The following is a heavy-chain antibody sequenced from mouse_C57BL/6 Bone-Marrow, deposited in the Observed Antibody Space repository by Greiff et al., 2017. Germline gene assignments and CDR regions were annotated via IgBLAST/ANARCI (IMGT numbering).Heavy chain of an antibody. CDR2: IDPSDSYT. D-gene: IGHD3-1*01. CDR3: AREGGLSGDFDY. J-gene: IGHJ2*01. CDR1: GYTFTSYW. V-gene: IGHV1-50*01. Sequence: QVQLQQSGAELVKPGASVKLSCKASGYTFTSYWMQWVKQRPGQGLEWIGEIDPSDSYTNYNQKFKGKATLTVDTSSSTAYMQLSSLTSEDSAVYYCAREGGLSGDFDYWGLGTTLTVSS.